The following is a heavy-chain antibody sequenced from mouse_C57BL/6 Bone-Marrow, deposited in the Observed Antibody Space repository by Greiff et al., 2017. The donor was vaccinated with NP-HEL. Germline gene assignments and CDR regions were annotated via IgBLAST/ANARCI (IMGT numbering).Heavy chain of an antibody. CDR1: GFNIKDDY. V-gene: IGHV14-4*01. Sequence: VQLQQSGAELVRPGASVKLSCTASGFNIKDDYMHWVKQRPEQGLEWIGWIDPENGDTEYASKFQGKATITADTSSNTAYLQLSSLTSEDTAVYYCTTSNYYGSDYWGQGTTLTVSS. CDR3: TTSNYYGSDY. D-gene: IGHD1-1*01. J-gene: IGHJ2*01. CDR2: IDPENGDT.